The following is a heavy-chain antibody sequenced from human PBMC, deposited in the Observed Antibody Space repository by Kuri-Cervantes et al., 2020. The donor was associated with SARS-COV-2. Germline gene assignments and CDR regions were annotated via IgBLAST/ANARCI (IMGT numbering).Heavy chain of an antibody. CDR2: ISSSSSYI. CDR1: GFTFSSYS. Sequence: GALKISCAASGFTFSSYSMNWVRQAPGKGLEWVSSISSSSSYIYYADSVKGRFTISRDNSKNPLYLQMNSLRAEDTAVYYCAKEGTILPSMIVVAPSPDYWGQGTLVTVSS. V-gene: IGHV3-21*01. J-gene: IGHJ4*02. CDR3: AKEGTILPSMIVVAPSPDY. D-gene: IGHD3-22*01.